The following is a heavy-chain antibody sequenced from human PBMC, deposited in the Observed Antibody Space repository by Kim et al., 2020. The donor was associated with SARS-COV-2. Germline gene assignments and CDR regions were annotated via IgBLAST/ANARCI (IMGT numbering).Heavy chain of an antibody. CDR3: AIGHLKSIVVVIAHHPYYYYLDV. CDR2: MNPNSGNT. V-gene: IGHV1-8*01. J-gene: IGHJ6*03. Sequence: ASVKVSCKASGYTFTSYDINWVRQATGQGLEWMGWMNPNSGNTGYAQKFQGRVTMTRNTSISTVYMELSSLRSEDTAVYYCAIGHLKSIVVVIAHHPYYYYLDVWGKGPTVTVSS. D-gene: IGHD2-21*01. CDR1: GYTFTSYD.